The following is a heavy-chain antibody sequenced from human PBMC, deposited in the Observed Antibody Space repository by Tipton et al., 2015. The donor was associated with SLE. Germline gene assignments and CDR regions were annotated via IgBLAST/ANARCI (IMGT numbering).Heavy chain of an antibody. J-gene: IGHJ2*01. CDR2: IYYSGST. Sequence: TLSLTCAVYGGSFSDYYWSWIRKPPGKGLEWIGYIYYSGSTYYNPHLKSRVIISIDTSKNQFSLKLTSVTAADTAVYYCARGGDWGNYWYFDLWGRGTLVTVSS. CDR3: ARGGDWGNYWYFDL. V-gene: IGHV4-30-4*01. CDR1: GGSFSDYY. D-gene: IGHD2-21*02.